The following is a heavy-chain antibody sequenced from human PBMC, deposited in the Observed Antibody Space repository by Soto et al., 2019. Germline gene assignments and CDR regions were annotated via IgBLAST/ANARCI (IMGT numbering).Heavy chain of an antibody. V-gene: IGHV3-11*01. CDR2: ISSSGSTI. CDR3: ARAASSGFLHY. Sequence: GGSLRLSCAASGFTFSDYYMSWIRQAPGKGLEWVSYISSSGSTIYYADSVKGRFTISRDKAKNSLYLQMNSLRAEDTAVYYCARAASSGFLHYWGQGTLVTVSS. D-gene: IGHD6-19*01. J-gene: IGHJ4*02. CDR1: GFTFSDYY.